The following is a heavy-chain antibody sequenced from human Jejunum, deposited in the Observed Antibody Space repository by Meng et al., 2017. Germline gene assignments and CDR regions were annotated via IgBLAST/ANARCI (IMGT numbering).Heavy chain of an antibody. D-gene: IGHD6-25*01. CDR1: GFTFSSYT. CDR2: MTGSGRST. V-gene: IGHV3-23*01. J-gene: IGHJ4*02. Sequence: GESLKISCAASGFTFSSYTMTWVRQAPKKGPEWVSAMTGSGRSTYYADSVKGRFTISRDNSKNTLYLQMNSLRAEDTAVYYCAKEGGRGLDFDYWGQGTLVTVSS. CDR3: AKEGGRGLDFDY.